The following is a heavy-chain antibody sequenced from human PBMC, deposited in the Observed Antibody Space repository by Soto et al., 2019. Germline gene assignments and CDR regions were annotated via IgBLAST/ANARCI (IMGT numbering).Heavy chain of an antibody. Sequence: GASVKVSCKASGGTFSSYAISWVRQAPGQGLEWMGGIIPIFGTANYAQKFQGRVTITADESTSTAYMELSRLRSEDTAVYYCARGWGYDSYTYYYAYWGQGTLVTVS. CDR2: IIPIFGTA. J-gene: IGHJ4*02. CDR1: GGTFSSYA. V-gene: IGHV1-69*13. D-gene: IGHD3-22*01. CDR3: ARGWGYDSYTYYYAY.